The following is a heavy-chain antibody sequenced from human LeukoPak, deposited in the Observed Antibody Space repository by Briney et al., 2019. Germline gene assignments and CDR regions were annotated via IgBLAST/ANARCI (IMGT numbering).Heavy chain of an antibody. Sequence: GESLQISCQGSGYSFTSYWISWVRQMPGKGLEWMGRIDPSDSYTNYSPSFQGHVTISADKSISTAYLQWSSLKASDTAMYYCARLNVVVPAAIRYYGMDVWGQGTTVTVSS. CDR3: ARLNVVVPAAIRYYGMDV. V-gene: IGHV5-10-1*01. J-gene: IGHJ6*02. CDR1: GYSFTSYW. D-gene: IGHD2-2*01. CDR2: IDPSDSYT.